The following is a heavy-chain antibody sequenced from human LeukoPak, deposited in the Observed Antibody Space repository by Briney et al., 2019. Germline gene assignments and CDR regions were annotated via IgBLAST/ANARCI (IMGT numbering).Heavy chain of an antibody. V-gene: IGHV3-23*01. CDR1: GFTFSSYA. CDR3: AKRPRAENYDYVWGSSSYSYYMDV. J-gene: IGHJ6*03. Sequence: GGSLRLSCAASGFTFSSYAMSWVRQAPGKGLEWVSAISGSGGSKYYADSVKGRFTISRDNSKNTLYLQMNSLRTEDTAVYYCAKRPRAENYDYVWGSSSYSYYMDVWGKGTTVTISS. D-gene: IGHD3-16*01. CDR2: ISGSGGSK.